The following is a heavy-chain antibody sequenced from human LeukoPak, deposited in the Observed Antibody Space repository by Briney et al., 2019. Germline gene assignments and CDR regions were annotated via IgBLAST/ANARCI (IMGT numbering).Heavy chain of an antibody. CDR2: SGDSDGST. V-gene: IGHV3-23*01. CDR1: GFTFSCSG. Sequence: GGSLRLPCAASGFTFSCSGMSWVRQAPGKGLEWISSSGDSDGSTYYADSLKGRFTISRDNSKNTLYLQMNNLRAEDTAVYYCAKGGCRGTCNPLAYWGQGALVTVSP. J-gene: IGHJ4*02. D-gene: IGHD2-15*01. CDR3: AKGGCRGTCNPLAY.